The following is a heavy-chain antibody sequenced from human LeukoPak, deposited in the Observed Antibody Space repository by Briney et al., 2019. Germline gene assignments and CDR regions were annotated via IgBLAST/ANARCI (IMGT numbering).Heavy chain of an antibody. D-gene: IGHD2-15*01. V-gene: IGHV3-23*01. CDR3: AKSGCGGTCYSYFDY. CDR2: ISGSGASS. Sequence: GGSLRLSCEASGFTFSTYGMHWVRQAPGKGLEWVSSISGSGASSYYADSVKGRFTISRDNSKNTLYLQMNSLRAEDTAVYYCAKSGCGGTCYSYFDYWGQGTLVTVSS. CDR1: GFTFSTYG. J-gene: IGHJ4*02.